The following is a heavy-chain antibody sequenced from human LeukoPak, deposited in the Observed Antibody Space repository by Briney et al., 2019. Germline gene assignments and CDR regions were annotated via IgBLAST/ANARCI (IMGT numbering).Heavy chain of an antibody. D-gene: IGHD6-19*01. V-gene: IGHV3-11*01. CDR2: ISSSGSTI. Sequence: PGGSLRLSCAASGFTFSDYYMSWIRQAPGKGLEWVSYISSSGSTIYYADSVNGRFTISRDNAKNSLYLQMNSLRAEDTAVYYCARDFLARYSSGWPGPYWGQGTLVTVSS. CDR1: GFTFSDYY. CDR3: ARDFLARYSSGWPGPY. J-gene: IGHJ4*02.